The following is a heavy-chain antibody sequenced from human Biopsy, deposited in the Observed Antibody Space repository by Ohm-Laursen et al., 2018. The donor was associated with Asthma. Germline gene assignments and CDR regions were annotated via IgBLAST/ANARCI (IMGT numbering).Heavy chain of an antibody. CDR1: GFTFGDYC. D-gene: IGHD3-3*01. V-gene: IGHV3-7*01. CDR3: ARTFHFWSPYHAEHYQL. J-gene: IGHJ6*02. Sequence: SLRPSCSASGFTFGDYCMSWVRQVPGQGLEWVANIKHDGSEKNHVDSLKGRFTISRDNAKNLLFLQMNGLRAEDTAVYYCARTFHFWSPYHAEHYQLWGQGTTVTVSS. CDR2: IKHDGSEK.